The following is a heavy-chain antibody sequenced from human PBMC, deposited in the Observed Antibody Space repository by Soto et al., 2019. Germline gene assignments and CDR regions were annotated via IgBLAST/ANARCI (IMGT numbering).Heavy chain of an antibody. V-gene: IGHV3-33*01. D-gene: IGHD1-20*01. CDR1: GFTFSSYG. CDR3: ARDQIAGTIPNWFDP. CDR2: IWYDGSNK. Sequence: QVQLVESGGGVVQPGRSLRLSCAASGFTFSSYGMHWVRQAPGKGLEWVAVIWYDGSNKYYADSVKGRFSISRDNSTNTLYLQLNSLRAENTAVYYCARDQIAGTIPNWFDPWGQGTLVTVSS. J-gene: IGHJ5*02.